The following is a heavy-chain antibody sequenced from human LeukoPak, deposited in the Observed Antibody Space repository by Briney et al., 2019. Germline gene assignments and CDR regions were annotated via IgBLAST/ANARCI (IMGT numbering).Heavy chain of an antibody. J-gene: IGHJ6*02. CDR1: GFTFSSYG. D-gene: IGHD5-18*01. CDR2: ISYDGSNK. CDR3: AKDADTALYYGMDV. V-gene: IGHV3-30*18. Sequence: GRSLRLSCAASGFTFSSYGMQWVRQAPGKVLEWVAGISYDGSNKYYADSVKGRFTISRDNSKNTLYLQMNSLRAEDTAVYYCAKDADTALYYGMDVWGQGTTVTVSS.